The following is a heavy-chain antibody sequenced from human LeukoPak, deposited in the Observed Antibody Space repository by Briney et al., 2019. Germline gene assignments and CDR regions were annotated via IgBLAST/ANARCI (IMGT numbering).Heavy chain of an antibody. CDR2: INPNSGGT. CDR3: ARAQYCGGDCYSPFDY. V-gene: IGHV1-2*04. CDR1: GYTFTGYY. J-gene: IGHJ4*02. D-gene: IGHD2-21*02. Sequence: ASVKVSRKASGYTFTGYYMHWVRQAPGQGLEWMGWINPNSGGTNYAQKFQGWVTMTRDTSISTAYMELSRLRSDDTAVYYCARAQYCGGDCYSPFDYWGQGTLVTVSS.